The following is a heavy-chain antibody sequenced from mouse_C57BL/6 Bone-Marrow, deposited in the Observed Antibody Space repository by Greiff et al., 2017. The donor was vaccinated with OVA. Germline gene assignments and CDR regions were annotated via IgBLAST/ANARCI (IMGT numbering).Heavy chain of an antibody. CDR3: ARYYYGSSPRYFDV. D-gene: IGHD1-1*01. V-gene: IGHV1-75*01. Sequence: VKLVESGPELVKPGASVKISCKASGYTFTDYYINWVKQRPGQGLEWIGWIFPGSGSTYYNEKFKGKATLTVDKSSSTAYMLLSSLTSEDSAVYFCARYYYGSSPRYFDVWGTGTTVTVSS. CDR2: IFPGSGST. CDR1: GYTFTDYY. J-gene: IGHJ1*03.